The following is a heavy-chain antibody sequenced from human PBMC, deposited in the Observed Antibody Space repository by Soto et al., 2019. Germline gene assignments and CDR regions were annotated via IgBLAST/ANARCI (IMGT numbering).Heavy chain of an antibody. CDR3: ARDPYDSGGYAAFDI. CDR1: GIILSSSW. J-gene: IGHJ3*02. CDR2: IKRDGSER. V-gene: IGHV3-7*04. D-gene: IGHD3-22*01. Sequence: EVQLVESGGGLVQPGGSLRLSCAASGIILSSSWMTWVRQAPGKGLEWVASIKRDGSERQYIDAVKGRFTVSRDNAKNSLFLQMDNLRAEDTAVYFCARDPYDSGGYAAFDIWGQGTKVSVSS.